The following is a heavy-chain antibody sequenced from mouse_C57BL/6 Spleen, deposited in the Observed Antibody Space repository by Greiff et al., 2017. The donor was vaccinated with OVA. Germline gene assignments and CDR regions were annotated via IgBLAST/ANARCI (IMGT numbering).Heavy chain of an antibody. J-gene: IGHJ4*01. CDR1: GYTFTDYE. V-gene: IGHV1-15*01. CDR2: IDPVTGGT. Sequence: VQLQQSGAELVRPGASVTLSCKASGYTFTDYEMHWVKQTPVHGLEWIGAIDPVTGGTAYNQKFKGKAILTADKSSSTAYIELRSLTSEDSAVYYCTRFDAGYAMDYWGQGTSVTVSS. CDR3: TRFDAGYAMDY. D-gene: IGHD2-3*01.